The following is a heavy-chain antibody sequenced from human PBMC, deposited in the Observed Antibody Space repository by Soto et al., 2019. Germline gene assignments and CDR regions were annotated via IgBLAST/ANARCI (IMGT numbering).Heavy chain of an antibody. D-gene: IGHD3-3*01. CDR2: IYYSGST. CDR1: GGSISSSSYY. J-gene: IGHJ2*01. CDR3: ARRNDFWSGNPNWYFDL. Sequence: PSETLSLTCTFSGGSISSSSYYWGWIRQPPGKGLEWIGSIYYSGSTYYNPSLKSRVTISVDTSKNQFSLKLSSVTAADTAVYYCARRNDFWSGNPNWYFDLWGRGTLVTVSS. V-gene: IGHV4-39*01.